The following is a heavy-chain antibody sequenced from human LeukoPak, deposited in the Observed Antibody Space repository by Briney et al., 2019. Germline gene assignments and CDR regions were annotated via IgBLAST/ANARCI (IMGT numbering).Heavy chain of an antibody. V-gene: IGHV4-38-2*02. CDR1: GYSISTGYY. Sequence: SETLSLTCTVSGYSISTGYYWDWIRQPPGKGLEWIGTFYHGGSTYYNPSLKSRVTISVDTSKNQFSLNLTSVTAADTAVYYCARDRSSVYCNSGRCYYMDAWGQGTTVSISS. D-gene: IGHD2/OR15-2a*01. J-gene: IGHJ6*03. CDR2: FYHGGST. CDR3: ARDRSSVYCNSGRCYYMDA.